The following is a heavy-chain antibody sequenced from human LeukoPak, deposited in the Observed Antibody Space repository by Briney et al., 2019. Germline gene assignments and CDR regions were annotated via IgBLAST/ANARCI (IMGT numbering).Heavy chain of an antibody. D-gene: IGHD6-6*01. J-gene: IGHJ4*02. CDR2: INNGGDSI. CDR1: GFTFRSYV. V-gene: IGHV3-23*01. Sequence: GGSLRLSCAASGFTFRSYVMNWVRQAPGKGLEWVSSINNGGDSIYYADSVKGRFTISRDNSKNMLYVQMNSLRAEDTAVYYCARDPALRSDSSSRQYYFDYWGQGTLVTVSS. CDR3: ARDPALRSDSSSRQYYFDY.